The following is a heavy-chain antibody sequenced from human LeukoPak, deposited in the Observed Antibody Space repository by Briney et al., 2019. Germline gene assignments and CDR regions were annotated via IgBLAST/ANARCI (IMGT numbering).Heavy chain of an antibody. CDR1: AYTFTGYY. V-gene: IGHV1-2*02. Sequence: GASVKVSCKTSAYTFTGYYLHWVRQAPGQGLEWMGWINPDSGATNYAQNFQGRVTMTRDTSITTAYMELSGLTSDDTAVYFCAREGYCRDGSCVFYDYWGQGTLVTVSS. D-gene: IGHD2-15*01. CDR3: AREGYCRDGSCVFYDY. J-gene: IGHJ4*02. CDR2: INPDSGAT.